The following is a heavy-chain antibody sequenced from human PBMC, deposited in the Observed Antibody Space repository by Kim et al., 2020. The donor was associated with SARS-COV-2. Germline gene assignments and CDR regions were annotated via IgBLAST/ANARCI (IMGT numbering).Heavy chain of an antibody. V-gene: IGHV1-2*05. CDR1: GYTFTTRY. CDR3: ARGNTETIDY. Sequence: ASVKVSCKTSGYTFTTRYLHWVRQAPGHGLEWMGRINPDSGVTDYAQRFQDRVTMTRDKSISTVYMELSSLKSDDTVVYYCARGNTETIDYWGQGTLVTVSS. CDR2: INPDSGVT. J-gene: IGHJ4*02.